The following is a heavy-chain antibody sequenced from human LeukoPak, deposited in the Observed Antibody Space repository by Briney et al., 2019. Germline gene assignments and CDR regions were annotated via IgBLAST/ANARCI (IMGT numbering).Heavy chain of an antibody. CDR3: ARGRHRIAAAGTGSDY. CDR2: INHSGST. V-gene: IGHV4-34*01. CDR1: GGSFSGYY. J-gene: IGHJ4*02. D-gene: IGHD6-13*01. Sequence: SEALSLTCAVYGGSFSGYYWSWIRQPPGKGLEWIGEINHSGSTNYNPSLKSRVTISVDTSKNQFSLKLSSVTAADTAVYYCARGRHRIAAAGTGSDYRGQGTLVTVSS.